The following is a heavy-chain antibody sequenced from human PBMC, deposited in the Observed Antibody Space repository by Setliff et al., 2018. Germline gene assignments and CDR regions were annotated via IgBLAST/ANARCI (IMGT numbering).Heavy chain of an antibody. CDR1: GGSISSYY. J-gene: IGHJ4*02. CDR3: ARSFSRREKFLLDY. V-gene: IGHV4-59*06. Sequence: PSETLSLTCTVSGGSISSYYWSWIRQPAGKGLEWIGYIYYSGSTYYNPSLKSRVTISVDTSKNQFSLKLNSVTAADTAVYYCARSFSRREKFLLDYWGQGALVTVSS. CDR2: IYYSGST.